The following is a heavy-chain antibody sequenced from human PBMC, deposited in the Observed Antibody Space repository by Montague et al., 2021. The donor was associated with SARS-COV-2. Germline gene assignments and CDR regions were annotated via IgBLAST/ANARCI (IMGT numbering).Heavy chain of an antibody. D-gene: IGHD2-8*01. CDR1: GYSITRVF. CDR2: LQHSGST. CDR3: ARLYLGFNGKMYFFDT. J-gene: IGHJ4*02. Sequence: SQTLSLTCSVSGYSITRVFWGWLRQPPGKGLEWIGHLQHSGSTNFNASLKSRLTMSPDTSKNQFSLQLSSVTAADTAVYYCARLYLGFNGKMYFFDTWGQGILVTASS. V-gene: IGHV4-59*01.